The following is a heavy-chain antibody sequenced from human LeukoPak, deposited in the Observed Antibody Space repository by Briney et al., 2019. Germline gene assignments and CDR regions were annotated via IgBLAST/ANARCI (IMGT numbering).Heavy chain of an antibody. D-gene: IGHD6-13*01. J-gene: IGHJ4*02. CDR2: IYYSGST. CDR3: ARGFQQQLLHFGY. Sequence: SETLSLTCTVSGGSISSYYWSWIRQPPGKGLEWIGYIYYSGSTNYNPSLKSRVTISVDTSKNQFSLKLSSVTAADTAVYYCARGFQQQLLHFGYWGQGTLVTVSS. V-gene: IGHV4-59*01. CDR1: GGSISSYY.